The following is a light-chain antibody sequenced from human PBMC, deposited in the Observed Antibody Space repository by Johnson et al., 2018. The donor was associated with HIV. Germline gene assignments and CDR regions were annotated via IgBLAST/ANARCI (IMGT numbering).Light chain of an antibody. CDR2: EDD. V-gene: IGLV1-51*02. Sequence: QPVLTQPPSVSAAPGQKVTISCSGSSSNIGKNHVSWYQQFPGTSPKLLVYEDDKRPSGIADRFSASKSGTSATLDITGLQTGDEADYYCGTWDSSLRTGFFGTGTKVTVL. J-gene: IGLJ1*01. CDR1: SSNIGKNH. CDR3: GTWDSSLRTGF.